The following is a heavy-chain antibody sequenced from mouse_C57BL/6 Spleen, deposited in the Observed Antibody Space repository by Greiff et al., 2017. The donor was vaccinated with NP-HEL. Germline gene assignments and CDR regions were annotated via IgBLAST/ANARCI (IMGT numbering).Heavy chain of an antibody. CDR3: ARGYYGSHYAMDY. V-gene: IGHV1-64*01. Sequence: VQLQQPGAELVKPGASVKLSCKASGYTFTSYWMHWVKQRPGQGLEWIGMIHPNSGSTNYNEKFKSKATLTVDKSSSTAYMQLSSLTSEDSAVYYCARGYYGSHYAMDYWGQGTSVTVSS. J-gene: IGHJ4*01. D-gene: IGHD1-1*01. CDR1: GYTFTSYW. CDR2: IHPNSGST.